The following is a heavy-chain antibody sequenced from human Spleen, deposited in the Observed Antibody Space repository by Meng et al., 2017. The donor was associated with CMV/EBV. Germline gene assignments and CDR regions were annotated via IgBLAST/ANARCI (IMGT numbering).Heavy chain of an antibody. CDR1: GYSFTSYW. D-gene: IGHD1-26*01. V-gene: IGHV5-51*01. CDR3: ASIRNVGYYYVMDV. CDR2: IYPGDSDT. Sequence: EVYCTGSGYSFTSYWIGWARQMPGKGLEWMGIIYPGDSDTRYSPSFQGQVNISADKSISTAYLQFGSLKASDTAMYYCASIRNVGYYYVMDVWGQGTTVTVSS. J-gene: IGHJ6*02.